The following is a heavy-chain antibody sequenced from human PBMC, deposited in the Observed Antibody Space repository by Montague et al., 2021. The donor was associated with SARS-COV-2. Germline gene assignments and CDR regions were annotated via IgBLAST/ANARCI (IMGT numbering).Heavy chain of an antibody. J-gene: IGHJ3*01. D-gene: IGHD3-3*01. V-gene: IGHV4-34*01. CDR2: INHTGRA. Sequence: SETLSLTCAVYSGSFSDFYWTWIRQSPGKGLEWIGEINHTGRATYNPSLKGRVILSRDTSKNQFSLTLQSVTPADTAVYYCARGQVTIPGVLIVIPAAGHLDGWGQGTSVTVSS. CDR1: SGSFSDFY. CDR3: ARGQVTIPGVLIVIPAAGHLDG.